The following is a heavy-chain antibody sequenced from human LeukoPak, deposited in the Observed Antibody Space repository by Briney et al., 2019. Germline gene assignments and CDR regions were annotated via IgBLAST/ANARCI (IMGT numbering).Heavy chain of an antibody. D-gene: IGHD3-3*01. CDR2: IYYSGST. Sequence: SETLSLTCTVSGGSISTGGYYWGWIRQHPGKGLEWIGHIYYSGSTYYNPSLRSRVTISVDTSKNQFSLKLSSVTAADTAVYYCARSRSGYYGDVDYWGQGTLVTVSS. CDR3: ARSRSGYYGDVDY. V-gene: IGHV4-31*03. CDR1: GGSISTGGYY. J-gene: IGHJ4*02.